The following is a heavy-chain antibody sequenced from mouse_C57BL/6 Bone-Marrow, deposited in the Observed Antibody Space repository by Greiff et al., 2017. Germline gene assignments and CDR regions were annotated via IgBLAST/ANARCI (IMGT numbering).Heavy chain of an antibody. J-gene: IGHJ3*01. CDR1: GFTFSDAW. V-gene: IGHV6-6*01. CDR2: IRNKANNHAT. CDR3: TRVYGSSRGFAY. Sequence: EVKLLESGGGLVQPGGSMKLSCAASGFTFSDAWMDWVRQSPEKGLEWVAEIRNKANNHATYYAESVKGRFTISSDDSKSSVYLQMNSLRAEDTGIYYCTRVYGSSRGFAYWGQGTLDTVSA. D-gene: IGHD1-1*01.